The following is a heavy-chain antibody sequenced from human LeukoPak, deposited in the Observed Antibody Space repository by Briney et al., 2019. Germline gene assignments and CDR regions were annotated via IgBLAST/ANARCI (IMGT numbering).Heavy chain of an antibody. J-gene: IGHJ6*02. CDR2: ISGSGDST. D-gene: IGHD6-6*01. V-gene: IGHV3-23*01. CDR1: GFTFSSYA. Sequence: PGGSLRLSCAASGFTFSSYAMSWVRQAPGKGLEWVSAISGSGDSTYYADSVKGRFTISRDSSKNTLYLQMNSLRAEDTAVYYCAKDLEHSSSSAYYYYGMDVWGQGTTVTVSS. CDR3: AKDLEHSSSSAYYYYGMDV.